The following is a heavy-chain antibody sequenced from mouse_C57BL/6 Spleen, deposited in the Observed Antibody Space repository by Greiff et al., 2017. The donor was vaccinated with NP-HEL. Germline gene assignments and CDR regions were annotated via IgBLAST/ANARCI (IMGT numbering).Heavy chain of an antibody. CDR2: INPSTGGT. D-gene: IGHD4-1*01. CDR1: GYSFTGYY. J-gene: IGHJ4*01. Sequence: EVQLQQSGPELVKPGASVKISCKASGYSFTGYYMNWVKQSPEMSLEWIGEINPSTGGTTYNQKFKAKATLTVDKSSSTAYMQLKSLTSEDSAVYYCARTGTYYAMDYWGQGTSVTVSS. V-gene: IGHV1-42*01. CDR3: ARTGTYYAMDY.